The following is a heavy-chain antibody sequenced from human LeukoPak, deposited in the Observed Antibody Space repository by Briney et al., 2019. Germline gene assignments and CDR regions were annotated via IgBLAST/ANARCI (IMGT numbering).Heavy chain of an antibody. Sequence: PGGSLRLSCAASGFTFSSYWMHWVRHTPGKGLVWVSRIKGDGSSTGYADSVKGRFTISRDNAKNTLYLQMNSPRAEDTAVYYCARDGYSFGHDFDYWGQGTLVTVSS. D-gene: IGHD5-18*01. CDR2: IKGDGSST. J-gene: IGHJ4*02. V-gene: IGHV3-74*01. CDR1: GFTFSSYW. CDR3: ARDGYSFGHDFDY.